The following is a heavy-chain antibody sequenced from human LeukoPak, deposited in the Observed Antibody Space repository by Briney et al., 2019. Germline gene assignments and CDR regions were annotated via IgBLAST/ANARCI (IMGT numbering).Heavy chain of an antibody. J-gene: IGHJ4*02. D-gene: IGHD1/OR15-1a*01. V-gene: IGHV3-21*01. Sequence: GGSLRLSCAASGFTFSSYSMNWVRQAPGKGLEWVSSISSSSSYIYYADSVKGRFTISRDNAKNSLYLQMNSLRAEDTAVYYCAAQGRTTGTTLGDYWGQGTLVTVSS. CDR3: AAQGRTTGTTLGDY. CDR1: GFTFSSYS. CDR2: ISSSSSYI.